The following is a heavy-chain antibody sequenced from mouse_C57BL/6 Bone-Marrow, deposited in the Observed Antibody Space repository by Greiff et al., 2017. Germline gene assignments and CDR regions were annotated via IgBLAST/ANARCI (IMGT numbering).Heavy chain of an antibody. J-gene: IGHJ1*03. CDR1: GFTFGDYY. D-gene: IGHD1-1*01. CDR3: ARHYYGSSYWYFDV. Sequence: DVMLVESGGGLVQPGGSLKLSCAASGFTFGDYYMYWVRQTPEKRLEWVAYISNGGGSTYSPDTVKGRFTISRDNAKNTLYLQMSRLKSEDTAMYYCARHYYGSSYWYFDVWGTGTTVTVSS. V-gene: IGHV5-12*01. CDR2: ISNGGGST.